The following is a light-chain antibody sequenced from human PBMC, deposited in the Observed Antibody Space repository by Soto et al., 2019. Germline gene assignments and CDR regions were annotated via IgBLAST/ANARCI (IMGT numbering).Light chain of an antibody. Sequence: EKVMTQSPSTLSVSPGERATLSCRASQSVSSNLAWYQQKPGQAPRLLIYGASSRATGIPVRFSGSGSGTEFTLTISSLQPEDFATYYCQQHGQWPITFGQGTRLEIK. CDR2: GAS. J-gene: IGKJ5*01. CDR1: QSVSSN. CDR3: QQHGQWPIT. V-gene: IGKV3-15*01.